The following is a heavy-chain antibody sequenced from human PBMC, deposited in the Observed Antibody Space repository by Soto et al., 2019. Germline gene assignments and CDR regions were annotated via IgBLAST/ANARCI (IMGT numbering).Heavy chain of an antibody. J-gene: IGHJ1*01. D-gene: IGHD3-22*01. Sequence: EVQLVESGGGLIQPGGSLRLSCAASGFTVSSNYMSWVRQARGKGLEWVSVIYSGGSTYYADSVKGRFTISRDNSKNTLYLQMNSLRAEDTAVYYCARDRVESGYPEYFQHWGQGTLVPVSS. CDR2: IYSGGST. CDR1: GFTVSSNY. V-gene: IGHV3-53*01. CDR3: ARDRVESGYPEYFQH.